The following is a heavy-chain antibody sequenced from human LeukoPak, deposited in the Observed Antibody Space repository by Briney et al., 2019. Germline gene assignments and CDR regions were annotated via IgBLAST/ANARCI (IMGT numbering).Heavy chain of an antibody. CDR3: AREGGTVTNFDY. D-gene: IGHD4-17*01. CDR2: IYYSGST. CDR1: GGSISSYY. J-gene: IGHJ4*02. V-gene: IGHV4-39*07. Sequence: PSETLSLTCTVSGGSISSYYWSWIRQPPGKGLEWIGSIYYSGSTYYNPSLKSRVTISVDTSKNQFSLKLSSVTAADTAVYYCAREGGTVTNFDYWGQGTLVTVSS.